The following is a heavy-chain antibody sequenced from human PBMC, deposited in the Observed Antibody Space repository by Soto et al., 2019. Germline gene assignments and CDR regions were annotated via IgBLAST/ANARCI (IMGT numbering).Heavy chain of an antibody. CDR2: INHSGST. Sequence: QVQLQQWGAGLLKPSETLSLTCAVYGGSFSGYYWSWIRQPPGKGLEWIGEINHSGSTNYNPSLKSRVTIQVDTSKRQCSLKLSSVTAADTTVYYCARGGSGGHAPDFYYYMDVWGKGTTVTVSS. D-gene: IGHD2-15*01. J-gene: IGHJ6*03. V-gene: IGHV4-34*01. CDR1: GGSFSGYY. CDR3: ARGGSGGHAPDFYYYMDV.